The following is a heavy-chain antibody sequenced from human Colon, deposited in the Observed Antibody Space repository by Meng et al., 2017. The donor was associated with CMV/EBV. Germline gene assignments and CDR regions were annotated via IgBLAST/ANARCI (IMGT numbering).Heavy chain of an antibody. CDR1: GFSFRTTW. J-gene: IGHJ4*02. V-gene: IGHV3-7*01. CDR2: INEDGSDI. CDR3: ARDQGIYTNYVYY. D-gene: IGHD2/OR15-2a*01. Sequence: ETLSLTCAASGFSFRTTWMTWVRQAPGKGVEWVANINEDGSDIYYVDSVKGRFTVSRDNAKNSVYLQMNSLSAEDTAVYYCARDQGIYTNYVYYWGQGTLVTVSS.